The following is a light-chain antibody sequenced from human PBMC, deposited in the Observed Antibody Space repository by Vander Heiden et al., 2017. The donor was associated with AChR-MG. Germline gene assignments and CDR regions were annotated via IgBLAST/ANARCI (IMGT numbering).Light chain of an antibody. CDR3: QSYDSSLSGSKV. J-gene: IGLJ2*01. V-gene: IGLV1-40*01. CDR1: SSTIGAGYD. CDR2: GNS. Sequence: QSVLTQPPSASGAPGQRVTISCTGSSSTIGAGYDVHWYQQLPGTAPKLLIYGNSNRPSGVPDRFSGSKSGTSASLAITGLQAEDEADYYCQSYDSSLSGSKVFGGGTKLTVL.